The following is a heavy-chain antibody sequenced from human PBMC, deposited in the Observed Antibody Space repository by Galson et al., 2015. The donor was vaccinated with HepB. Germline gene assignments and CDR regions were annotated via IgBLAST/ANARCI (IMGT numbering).Heavy chain of an antibody. CDR2: FDPEHGET. V-gene: IGHV1-24*01. Sequence: SVKVSCKASAYSLTELAMQWVRQAPRRGLEWMGGFDPEHGETICAQKLQGRVTVTEDTSANTAYMELNSLRSEDTAIYYCARDRFTLVRGVLDYYYGMDVWGQGTTVTVSS. CDR3: ARDRFTLVRGVLDYYYGMDV. CDR1: AYSLTELA. J-gene: IGHJ6*02. D-gene: IGHD3-10*01.